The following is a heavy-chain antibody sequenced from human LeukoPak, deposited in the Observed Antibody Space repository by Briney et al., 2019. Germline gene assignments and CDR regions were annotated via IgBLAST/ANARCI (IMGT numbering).Heavy chain of an antibody. CDR3: ARTDIYNSGWFDY. V-gene: IGHV3-7*01. J-gene: IGHJ4*02. CDR1: GFTMGSNW. CDR2: IDQDGSEK. Sequence: GGSLRLSCAASGFTMGSNWMTWVRQAPGKGLEWVANIDQDGSEKKYVDSVKGRFSISRDNAGNSLFLQMNSLRAEDTAVYYCARTDIYNSGWFDYWGQGTLVTVSS. D-gene: IGHD6-19*01.